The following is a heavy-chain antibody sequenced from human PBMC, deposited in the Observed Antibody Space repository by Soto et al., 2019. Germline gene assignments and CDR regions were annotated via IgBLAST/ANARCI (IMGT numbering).Heavy chain of an antibody. CDR2: IYPGDSDT. J-gene: IGHJ6*02. D-gene: IGHD3-10*01. CDR3: ARPRGPLGSGGYYGMDV. Sequence: PGESLKISCNGFGYSFTSYWSGRVRQMPGKGLEWMGIIYPGDSDTRYSPSFQGQVTISADKSISTAYLQWSSLKASDTAMYYCARPRGPLGSGGYYGMDVWGQGTTVTVSS. CDR1: GYSFTSYW. V-gene: IGHV5-51*01.